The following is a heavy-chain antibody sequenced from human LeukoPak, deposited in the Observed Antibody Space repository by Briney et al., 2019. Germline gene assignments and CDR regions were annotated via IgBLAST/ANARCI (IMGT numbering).Heavy chain of an antibody. V-gene: IGHV4-59*01. Sequence: PSETLSLTCTVSGGSISGYYWSWIRQPPGKGLEWIGYIYYSGSTNYDPSLKSRVTISVDTSKNQFPLKLSSVTAADTAVYYCARDARSSSHFDYWGQGTLVTVSS. CDR2: IYYSGST. D-gene: IGHD6-6*01. CDR3: ARDARSSSHFDY. CDR1: GGSISGYY. J-gene: IGHJ4*02.